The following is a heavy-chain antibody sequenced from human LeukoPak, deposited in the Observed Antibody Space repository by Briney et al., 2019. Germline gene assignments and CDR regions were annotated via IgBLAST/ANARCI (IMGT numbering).Heavy chain of an antibody. D-gene: IGHD2-2*01. V-gene: IGHV3-30-3*01. J-gene: IGHJ6*02. CDR2: ISYDGSNK. CDR3: ARDRVVVPAAYYYYYGMDV. CDR1: GFTFSSYA. Sequence: GRSLRLSCAASGFTFSSYAMHWVRQAPGKGLEWVAVISYDGSNKYYADSVKGRFTISRDNSKNTLNLQMNSLRAEDTAVYYCARDRVVVPAAYYYYYGMDVWGQGTTVTVSS.